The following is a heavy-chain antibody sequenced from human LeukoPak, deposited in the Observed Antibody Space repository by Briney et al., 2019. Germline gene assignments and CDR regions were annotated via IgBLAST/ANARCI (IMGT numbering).Heavy chain of an antibody. CDR2: ISYDGSNK. J-gene: IGHJ6*02. CDR3: ARDSYYYDSSGGGILYYYYYGMDV. V-gene: IGHV3-30*03. D-gene: IGHD3-22*01. Sequence: PGGSLRLSCAASGFTFSSYGMHWVRQAPGKGLEWVAVISYDGSNKYYADSVKGRFTISRDNSKNTLYLQMNSLRAEDTAVYYCARDSYYYDSSGGGILYYYYYGMDVWGQGTTVTVSS. CDR1: GFTFSSYG.